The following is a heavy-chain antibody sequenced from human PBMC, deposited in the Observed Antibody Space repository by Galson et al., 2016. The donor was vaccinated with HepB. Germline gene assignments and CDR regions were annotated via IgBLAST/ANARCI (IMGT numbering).Heavy chain of an antibody. V-gene: IGHV3-30*04. CDR2: ISVDGKGR. J-gene: IGHJ4*02. Sequence: SLRLSCAASGFTFSTSVFHWVRQAPGKGLEWVAGISVDGKGRHYADSVKGRFTTSRDNSKNAMYLQIDSLRLEDTAVFYCARGGFGSGQCGGFDYWGQGILLTVSS. CDR3: ARGGFGSGQCGGFDY. D-gene: IGHD6-19*01. CDR1: GFTFSTSV.